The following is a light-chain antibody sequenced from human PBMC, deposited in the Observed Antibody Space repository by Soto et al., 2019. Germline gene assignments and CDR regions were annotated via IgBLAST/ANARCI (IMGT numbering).Light chain of an antibody. CDR1: QSVTVNS. J-gene: IGKJ1*01. CDR3: QQRSNWPTWT. Sequence: EILLTQSPSTLSLSPGEGVTLSCRASQSVTVNSLAWYQQKPGQAPRLLIYAASTRDTAVPDRFTGSGSGTDFALTISSLEPEDFAVYYCQQRSNWPTWTFGQGTKVEIK. CDR2: AAS. V-gene: IGKV3D-20*02.